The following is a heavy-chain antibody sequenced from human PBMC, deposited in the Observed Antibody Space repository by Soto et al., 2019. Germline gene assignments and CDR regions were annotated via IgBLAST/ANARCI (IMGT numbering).Heavy chain of an antibody. CDR2: ISWNSGSI. D-gene: IGHD3-10*01. V-gene: IGHV3-9*01. CDR1: GFTFDDYA. J-gene: IGHJ5*02. Sequence: GGSLRLSCAASGFTFDDYAMHWVRQAPGKGLEWVSGISWNSGSIGYADSVKGRFTISRDNSKNTLYLQMNSLRAEDTAVYYCAKDPGRAFSGWFDPWGQGTQVTVSS. CDR3: AKDPGRAFSGWFDP.